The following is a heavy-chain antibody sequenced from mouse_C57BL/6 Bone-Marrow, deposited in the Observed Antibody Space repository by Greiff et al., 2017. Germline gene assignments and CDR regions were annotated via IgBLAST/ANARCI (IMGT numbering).Heavy chain of an antibody. J-gene: IGHJ3*01. CDR1: GYSITSGYY. CDR2: ISYDGSN. CDR3: ARDQDYDVGFAY. Sequence: EVQLVESGPGLVKPSQSLSLTCSVTGYSITSGYYWNWIRQFPGNKLEWMGYISYDGSNNYNPSLKNRISITRDTSKNQFFLKLNSVTTEDTATYYCARDQDYDVGFAYWGQGTLVTVSA. D-gene: IGHD2-4*01. V-gene: IGHV3-6*01.